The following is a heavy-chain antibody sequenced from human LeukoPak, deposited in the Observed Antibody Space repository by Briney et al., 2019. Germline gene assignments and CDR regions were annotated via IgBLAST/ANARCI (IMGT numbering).Heavy chain of an antibody. J-gene: IGHJ5*02. CDR3: ARTTYYDFWSGFLDP. CDR2: INPNSGGT. D-gene: IGHD3-3*01. CDR1: GYTFTGYY. Sequence: ASVKLSCKASGYTFTGYYMHWVRQAPGQGLEWMGRINPNSGGTNYAQKFQGRVTMTRDTSISTAYMELSRLRSDDTAVYYCARTTYYDFWSGFLDPWGQGTLVTVSS. V-gene: IGHV1-2*06.